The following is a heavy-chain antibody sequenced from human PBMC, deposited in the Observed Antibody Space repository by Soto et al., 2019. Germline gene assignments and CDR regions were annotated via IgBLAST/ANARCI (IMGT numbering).Heavy chain of an antibody. V-gene: IGHV4-4*02. CDR2: IYHGGRT. J-gene: IGHJ5*02. Sequence: PSETLSLTSDVSGGSISSTNWWSWVRQPPGQGLAWIGEIYHGGRTNYNPSLKSRVPISVDKSKNQFSLTLNSVTAADTAAYYCTRSKCSAPNGFDLWGQGTLVTV. CDR1: GGSISSTNW. CDR3: TRSKCSAPNGFDL.